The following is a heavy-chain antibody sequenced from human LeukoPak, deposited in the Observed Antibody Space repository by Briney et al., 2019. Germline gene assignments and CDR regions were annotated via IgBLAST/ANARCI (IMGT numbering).Heavy chain of an antibody. V-gene: IGHV4-59*01. J-gene: IGHJ4*02. CDR1: GGSISSYY. CDR2: IYYSGST. CDR3: ARDQRTGVLDY. Sequence: SETLSLTCTVSGGSISSYYWSWIRQPPGKGLEWIGYIYYSGSTNYNPSLKSRVTISVDTSKNQFSLKLSSVTAADTAVYYCARDQRTGVLDYWGQGTLVTVSS. D-gene: IGHD7-27*01.